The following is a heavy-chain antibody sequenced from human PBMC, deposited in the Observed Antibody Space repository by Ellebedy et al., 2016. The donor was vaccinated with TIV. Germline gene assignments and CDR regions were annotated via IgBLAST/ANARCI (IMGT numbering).Heavy chain of an antibody. CDR2: ISGSGGRT. Sequence: GESLKISXAASGFTFSSYAMSWVRQAPGKGLEWVSAISGSGGRTFYADSVKGRFTISRDNSKNTLYLQMSSLRAEDTAVYYCARVITARPNWFDPWGQGTLVTVSS. V-gene: IGHV3-23*01. CDR3: ARVITARPNWFDP. D-gene: IGHD6-6*01. J-gene: IGHJ5*02. CDR1: GFTFSSYA.